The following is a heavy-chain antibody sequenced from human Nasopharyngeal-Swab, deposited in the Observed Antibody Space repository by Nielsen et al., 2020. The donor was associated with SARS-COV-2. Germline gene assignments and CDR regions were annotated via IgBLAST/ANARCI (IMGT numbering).Heavy chain of an antibody. Sequence: SVKVSCKASGGTFSSYAISWVRQAPGQGLEWMGGIIPILGIANYAQKFQGRVTITADKSTSTAYMELSSLRSEDTAVYYCAREEAVAALYGMDVWGQGTTVTVSS. CDR3: AREEAVAALYGMDV. J-gene: IGHJ6*02. D-gene: IGHD6-19*01. V-gene: IGHV1-69*10. CDR2: IIPILGIA. CDR1: GGTFSSYA.